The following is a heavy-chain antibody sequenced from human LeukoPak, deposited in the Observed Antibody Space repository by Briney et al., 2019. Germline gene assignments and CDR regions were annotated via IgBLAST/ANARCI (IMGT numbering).Heavy chain of an antibody. D-gene: IGHD2-15*01. CDR2: FDPEDGET. V-gene: IGHV1-24*01. J-gene: IGHJ5*02. Sequence: GASVKVSCKVSGYTLTELSMHWVRQAPGKGLEWMGGFDPEDGETIYAQKFQGRVTMTEDTSIDTAYMELSSLRSEDTAVYYCATVPLGYCSGGSCYPWGQGTLVTVSS. CDR1: GYTLTELS. CDR3: ATVPLGYCSGGSCYP.